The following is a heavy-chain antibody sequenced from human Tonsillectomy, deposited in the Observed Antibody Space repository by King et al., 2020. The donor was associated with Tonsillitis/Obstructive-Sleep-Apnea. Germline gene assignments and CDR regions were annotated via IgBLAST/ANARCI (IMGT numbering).Heavy chain of an antibody. CDR3: ARAGSSYGDNDAFDI. CDR1: GYTFTSYY. J-gene: IGHJ3*02. D-gene: IGHD5-18*01. V-gene: IGHV1-46*01. Sequence: VQLVESGAEVKKPGASVKVSCKASGYTFTSYYMHWVRQAPGQGLEWMGIINPSGGSTSYAQKFQGRVTMTRDTSTSTVYMELSSLRSEDTAVYYCARAGSSYGDNDAFDIWGQGTMVTVSS. CDR2: INPSGGST.